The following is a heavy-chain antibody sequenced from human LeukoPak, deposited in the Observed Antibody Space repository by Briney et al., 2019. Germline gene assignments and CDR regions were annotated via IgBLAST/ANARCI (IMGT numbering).Heavy chain of an antibody. D-gene: IGHD5-12*01. CDR2: VGISSGNT. Sequence: GGSLRLSCAASGFTFSSYEMNWVRQAPGKGLEWISYVGISSGNTKYADSVKGRFTISGDSAKNSVFLQMNSLRVEDTAVYYCARDHRYAFDNWGQGTLVTVSS. CDR1: GFTFSSYE. V-gene: IGHV3-48*03. CDR3: ARDHRYAFDN. J-gene: IGHJ4*02.